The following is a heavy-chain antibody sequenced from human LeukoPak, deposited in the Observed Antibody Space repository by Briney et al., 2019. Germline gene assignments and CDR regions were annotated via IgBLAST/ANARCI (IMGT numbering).Heavy chain of an antibody. J-gene: IGHJ4*02. Sequence: GGSLRLSCAASGVTISDYWMSWVRQAPGKGLEWVANIKDDGSAKYYVASVKGRFTISRDSAKNSLFLQMNSLRAEYTAVYYCARASRGIAANLCFDYWGQGILVTVSS. CDR1: GVTISDYW. D-gene: IGHD6-25*01. CDR3: ARASRGIAANLCFDY. CDR2: IKDDGSAK. V-gene: IGHV3-7*01.